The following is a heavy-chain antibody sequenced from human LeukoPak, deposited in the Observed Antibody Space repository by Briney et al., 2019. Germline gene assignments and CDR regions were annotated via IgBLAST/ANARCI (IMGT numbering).Heavy chain of an antibody. CDR3: AKGQGIRWGAFDI. Sequence: GGSLRLSCAASGFTFSSYGMHWVRRAPGKGLEWVAVISYDGSNKYYADSVKGRFTISRDNSKNTLYLQMNSLRAEDTAVYYCAKGQGIRWGAFDIWDQGTMVTVSS. J-gene: IGHJ3*02. V-gene: IGHV3-30*18. CDR1: GFTFSSYG. CDR2: ISYDGSNK. D-gene: IGHD3-16*01.